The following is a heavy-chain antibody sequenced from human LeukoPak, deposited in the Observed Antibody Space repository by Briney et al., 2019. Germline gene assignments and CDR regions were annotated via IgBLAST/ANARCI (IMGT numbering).Heavy chain of an antibody. V-gene: IGHV4-59*01. CDR2: IYYSRTT. J-gene: IGHJ2*01. CDR1: GGFISSYY. D-gene: IGHD1-26*01. CDR3: VRRQWELQYFYL. Sequence: PSETLSLSCTVSGGFISSYYWSWIRQPPGKGLEWIGYIYYSRTTEYNPSLNSRVTISADTSKNPFSLKLNSVTAADTAVYYCVRRQWELQYFYLWGRGTLVTVSS.